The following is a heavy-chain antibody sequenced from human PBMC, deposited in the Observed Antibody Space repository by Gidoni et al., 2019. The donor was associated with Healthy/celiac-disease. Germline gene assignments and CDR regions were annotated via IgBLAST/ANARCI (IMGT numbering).Heavy chain of an antibody. CDR2: ISSSGSTK. D-gene: IGHD6-19*01. J-gene: IGHJ4*02. Sequence: EVQLVESGGGLVQPGGSLRLSWAASGFTFSSYDMNWVRQAPGKGLEWVSYISSSGSTKHYAASVKGRLTISRDNAKNSLYLQMNSLRAEDTAVYYCARDPYSSGWADYWGQGTLVTVSS. CDR1: GFTFSSYD. CDR3: ARDPYSSGWADY. V-gene: IGHV3-48*03.